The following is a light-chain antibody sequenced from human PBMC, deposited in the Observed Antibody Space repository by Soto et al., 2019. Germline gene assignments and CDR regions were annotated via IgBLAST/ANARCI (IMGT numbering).Light chain of an antibody. CDR1: SSDVGTFKY. V-gene: IGLV2-11*01. CDR3: CSFAGISPV. Sequence: QSALTQPRSVSGSPGQSVTISCTASSSDVGTFKYVSWYQHHPGKAPKLMIYDDSKWPSGVPDRFSGSKSGNTASLTISGLQVEDEADYYCCSFAGISPVFGGGTKVTVL. J-gene: IGLJ3*02. CDR2: DDS.